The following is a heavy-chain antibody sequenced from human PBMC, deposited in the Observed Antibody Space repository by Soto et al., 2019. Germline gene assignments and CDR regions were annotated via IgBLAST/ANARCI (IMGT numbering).Heavy chain of an antibody. D-gene: IGHD6-13*01. CDR3: ARVSPGNSSSSPRWEYYYYYGMDV. Sequence: GSLRLSCAASGFTFSSYAMHWVRQAPGKGLEWVAVISYDGSNKYYADSVKGRFTISRDNSKNTLYLQMNSLRAEDTAVYYCARVSPGNSSSSPRWEYYYYYGMDVWGQGTTVTVSS. CDR2: ISYDGSNK. V-gene: IGHV3-30-3*01. J-gene: IGHJ6*02. CDR1: GFTFSSYA.